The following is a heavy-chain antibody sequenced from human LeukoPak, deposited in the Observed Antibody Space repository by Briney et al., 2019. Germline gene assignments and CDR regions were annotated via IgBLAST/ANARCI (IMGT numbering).Heavy chain of an antibody. J-gene: IGHJ4*02. CDR1: GGSISSSGYY. CDR2: IYYSGST. V-gene: IGHV4-39*01. D-gene: IGHD3-22*01. Sequence: PSETLSLTCTVSGGSISSSGYYWGWIRQPPGKGLEWIASIYYSGSTYYNPSLKSRVTISVDTSKNQFSLKLSSVTAADTAVYYCARQGSRLNYYDSSGDYWGQGTLVTVSS. CDR3: ARQGSRLNYYDSSGDY.